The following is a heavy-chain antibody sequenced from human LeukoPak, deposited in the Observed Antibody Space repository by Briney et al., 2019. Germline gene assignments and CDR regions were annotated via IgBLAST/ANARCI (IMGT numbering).Heavy chain of an antibody. CDR1: GFTFSSYG. J-gene: IGHJ4*02. CDR3: AKGKYSSSWFDY. CDR2: ISGSGGST. D-gene: IGHD6-13*01. V-gene: IGHV3-23*01. Sequence: GGSLRLSCAASGFTFSSYGLNWVRQAPGKGLEWVSVISGSGGSTYYADSVKGRFTISRDNSKNTLYLQMNSLRAEDTAVYYCAKGKYSSSWFDYWGQGTLVTVSS.